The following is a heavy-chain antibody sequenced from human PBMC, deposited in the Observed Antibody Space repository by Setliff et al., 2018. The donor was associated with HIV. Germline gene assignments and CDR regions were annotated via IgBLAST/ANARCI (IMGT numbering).Heavy chain of an antibody. CDR3: ATGGHRLHDY. CDR1: GGSISSSTHY. CDR2: IYYSGGT. V-gene: IGHV4-39*07. J-gene: IGHJ4*02. D-gene: IGHD1-26*01. Sequence: SETLSLTCTVSGGSISSSTHYWGWIRQPPGKGLEWIGTIYYSGGTYYKSSLKSRLIISLDTSKNQFSLKLRSVTAADTAVYFCATGGHRLHDYWGQGTLVTVSS.